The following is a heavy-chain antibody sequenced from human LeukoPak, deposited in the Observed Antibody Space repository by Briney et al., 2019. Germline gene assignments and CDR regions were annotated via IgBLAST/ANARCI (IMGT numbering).Heavy chain of an antibody. J-gene: IGHJ5*02. CDR1: GDSVSSNSVT. D-gene: IGHD2-2*01. CDR2: TYYRSTWYN. V-gene: IGHV6-1*01. Sequence: SQTLSLTCAISGDSVSSNSVTWNWIRQSPSRGLEWLVRTYYRSTWYNDYAVSVRGRITVNPDTSKNQFSLHLNSATPEVTAVYYCARRLTQYDCFDPWGQGILVTVSS. CDR3: ARRLTQYDCFDP.